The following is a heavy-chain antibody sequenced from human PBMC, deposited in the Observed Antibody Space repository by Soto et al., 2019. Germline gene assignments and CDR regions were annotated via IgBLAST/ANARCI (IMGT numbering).Heavy chain of an antibody. CDR1: GFPFSTYT. J-gene: IGHJ4*02. CDR3: AKQRLRTGTSGRLDY. Sequence: QVQLVESGGGVVQPGRSLRLSCAASGFPFSTYTMHWVRQAPGKGLEWVAVISDDGSNSQFADSVKGRFTISRDNSKNTLFLQMNSLRGGDTAVYYCAKQRLRTGTSGRLDYWGQGALVTVSS. V-gene: IGHV3-30*18. D-gene: IGHD1-1*01. CDR2: ISDDGSNS.